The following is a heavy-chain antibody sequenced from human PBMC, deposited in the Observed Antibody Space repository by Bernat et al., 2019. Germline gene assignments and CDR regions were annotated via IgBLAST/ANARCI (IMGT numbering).Heavy chain of an antibody. V-gene: IGHV4-61*02. CDR1: GGSISSGSYY. CDR2: IYTSGST. CDR3: ARVIPLRFLAKFDP. J-gene: IGHJ5*02. D-gene: IGHD3-3*01. Sequence: VQLQESGPGLVKPSQTMSLTCTVSGGSISSGSYYWSWIRQPAGKGLEWIGRIYTSGSTNYNPSLKSRVTISVDTSKNQFSLKLSSVTAADTAVYYCARVIPLRFLAKFDPWGQGTLVTVSS.